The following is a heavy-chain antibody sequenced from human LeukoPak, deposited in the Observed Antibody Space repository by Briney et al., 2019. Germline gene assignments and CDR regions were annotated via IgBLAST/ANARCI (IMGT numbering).Heavy chain of an antibody. Sequence: SETLSLTCTVSGGSISSSSYYWSWIRQPPGKGLEWIGYIYYSGSTNYNPSLKSRVTISVDTSKNQFSLKLSSVTAADTAVYYCARTSDFSSSSIAYFDYWGQGTLVTVSS. V-gene: IGHV4-61*05. CDR1: GGSISSSSYY. J-gene: IGHJ4*02. D-gene: IGHD6-6*01. CDR2: IYYSGST. CDR3: ARTSDFSSSSIAYFDY.